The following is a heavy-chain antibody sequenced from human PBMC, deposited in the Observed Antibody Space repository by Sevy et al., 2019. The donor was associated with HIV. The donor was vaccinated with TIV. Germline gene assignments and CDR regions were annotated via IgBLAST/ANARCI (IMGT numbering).Heavy chain of an antibody. J-gene: IGHJ3*02. Sequence: ASVKVSCKASGGTFSSYAISWVRQAPGQGLEWMGGIIPIFGTANYAQKFQGRVTITADESTSTAYMELSSLRSEDTAVYYCARDSLTGGVGATTADAFDIWGQGKMVTVS. CDR3: ARDSLTGGVGATTADAFDI. CDR2: IIPIFGTA. V-gene: IGHV1-69*13. D-gene: IGHD1-26*01. CDR1: GGTFSSYA.